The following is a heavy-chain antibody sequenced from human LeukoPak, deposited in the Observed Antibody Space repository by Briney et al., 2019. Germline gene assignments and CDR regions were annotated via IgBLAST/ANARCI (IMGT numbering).Heavy chain of an antibody. J-gene: IGHJ4*02. CDR1: GGSFSGYY. CDR3: ARAGSYDYVWGSYRSYYFDY. V-gene: IGHV4-34*01. D-gene: IGHD3-16*02. Sequence: PSETLSLTCAVYGGSFSGYYWSWTRQPPGKWLEWIGEINHSGSTNYNPSLKSRVTISVDTSKNQFSLKLSSVTAADTAVYYCARAGSYDYVWGSYRSYYFDYWGQGTLVTVSS. CDR2: INHSGST.